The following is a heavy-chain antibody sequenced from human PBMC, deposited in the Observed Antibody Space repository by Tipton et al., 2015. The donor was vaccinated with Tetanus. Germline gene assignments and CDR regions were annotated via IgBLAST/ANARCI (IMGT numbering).Heavy chain of an antibody. D-gene: IGHD3-22*01. CDR2: IWYDGSNK. V-gene: IGHV3-33*01. CDR3: ARDGDYYDSSGPFDY. J-gene: IGHJ4*02. Sequence: SLRLSCAASGFTFSSYGMHWVRQAPGKGLEWVAVIWYDGSNKYYADSVKGRFTISRDNSKNTLYLQMNSLRAEDTAVYYCARDGDYYDSSGPFDYWGQGTLVTVSS. CDR1: GFTFSSYG.